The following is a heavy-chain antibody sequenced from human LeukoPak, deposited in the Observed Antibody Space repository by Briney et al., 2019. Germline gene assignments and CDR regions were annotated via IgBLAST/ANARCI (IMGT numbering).Heavy chain of an antibody. J-gene: IGHJ4*02. D-gene: IGHD6-13*01. V-gene: IGHV3-21*04. CDR3: VKNSGWYCLDY. Sequence: GGYLRLSCAASGFTFSSYSMKWVRQAPGKGLEWVSSISSSSSYIYYADSVKGRFTISRDNAKNSLFLQMNSLRAEDTAVYYCVKNSGWYCLDYWGQGTLVTVSS. CDR2: ISSSSSYI. CDR1: GFTFSSYS.